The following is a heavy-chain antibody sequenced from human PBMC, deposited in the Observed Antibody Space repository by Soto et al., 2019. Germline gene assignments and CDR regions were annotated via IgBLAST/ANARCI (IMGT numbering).Heavy chain of an antibody. CDR3: VRLVYDRRLNYLYFDY. D-gene: IGHD3-22*01. V-gene: IGHV4-4*02. J-gene: IGHJ4*02. CDR1: GVSISSGNW. CDR2: IFRDGMT. Sequence: QVQLQESGPGLVKPSGTVSLTCYVSGVSISSGNWWSWVRQPPGKGLEWIGEIFRDGMTTYYPSLRGRATISVDTSKNRFSLRVTSANAADTAIYYCVRLVYDRRLNYLYFDYWGRGALVTVSS.